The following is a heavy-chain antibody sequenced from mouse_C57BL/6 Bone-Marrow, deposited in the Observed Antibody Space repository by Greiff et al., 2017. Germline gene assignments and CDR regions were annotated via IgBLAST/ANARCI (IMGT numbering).Heavy chain of an antibody. Sequence: EVQLVESGGGLVQSGRSLRLSCATSGFTFSDFYMEWVRQAPGKGLEWIAASRNKANDYTTEYSASVKGRFIVSRDTSQSILYLQMNALRAEDTAIYYCARVRYYGSSYWYFDVWGTGTTVTVSS. CDR3: ARVRYYGSSYWYFDV. CDR2: SRNKANDYTT. D-gene: IGHD1-1*01. J-gene: IGHJ1*03. CDR1: GFTFSDFY. V-gene: IGHV7-1*01.